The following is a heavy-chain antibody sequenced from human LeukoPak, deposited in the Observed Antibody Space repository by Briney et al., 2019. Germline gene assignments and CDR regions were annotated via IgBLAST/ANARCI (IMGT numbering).Heavy chain of an antibody. D-gene: IGHD3-16*01. CDR3: ARFTPQGYGWGGYNRFDP. V-gene: IGHV4-38-2*02. J-gene: IGHJ5*02. Sequence: SETLSLTCTVSGYSISSGYYWGWIRQPPGKGLEWIGSIYHSGSTYYNPSLKSRVTISVDTAKNQFSLNLSSVTAADTAVYYCARFTPQGYGWGGYNRFDPWGQGTLVTVSS. CDR2: IYHSGST. CDR1: GYSISSGYY.